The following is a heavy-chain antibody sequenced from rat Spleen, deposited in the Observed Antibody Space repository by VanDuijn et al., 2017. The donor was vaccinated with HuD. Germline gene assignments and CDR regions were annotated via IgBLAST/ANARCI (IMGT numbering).Heavy chain of an antibody. J-gene: IGHJ2*01. CDR3: ARSDYQSGSFPY. Sequence: QVQLRESGPGLLQPSQTLSLTCTVSGFSLTNNGVSWVRQPPGKGLEWIAAISSGGTTYYHSPLKSRLSITRDTSESQVLLKMNNLQTEDTAIYFCARSDYQSGSFPYWGQGVMVTVSS. CDR2: ISSGGTT. CDR1: GFSLTNNG. D-gene: IGHD1-1*01. V-gene: IGHV2S12*01.